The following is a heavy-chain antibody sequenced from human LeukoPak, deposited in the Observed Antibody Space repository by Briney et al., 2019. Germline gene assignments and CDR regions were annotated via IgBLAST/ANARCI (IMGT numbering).Heavy chain of an antibody. V-gene: IGHV4-4*07. J-gene: IGHJ4*02. Sequence: SETLSLTCTGSGGSISSSYCSWIRQPAGKGLEWIGRIYTTGSTDSTDFNPSLKSRVTMSVDTSKNQFSLKLGSVTAADTAVYYCAGFGAGSYYWGQGTLVTVSS. CDR1: GGSISSSY. D-gene: IGHD3-10*01. CDR2: IYTTGSTDST. CDR3: AGFGAGSYY.